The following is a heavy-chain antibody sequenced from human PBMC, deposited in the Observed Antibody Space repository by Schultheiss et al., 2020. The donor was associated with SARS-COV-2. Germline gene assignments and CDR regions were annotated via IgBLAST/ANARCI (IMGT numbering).Heavy chain of an antibody. D-gene: IGHD3-3*01. CDR2: IYYSGST. V-gene: IGHV4-59*01. Sequence: SETLSLTCTVSGGSISSYYWSWIRQPPGKGLEWIGYIYYSGSTNYNPSLKSRVTISVDTSKNQFSLKLSSVTAADTAVYYCARVPYYDFWSAQLGAFDIWGQGTMVTVSS. CDR3: ARVPYYDFWSAQLGAFDI. J-gene: IGHJ3*02. CDR1: GGSISSYY.